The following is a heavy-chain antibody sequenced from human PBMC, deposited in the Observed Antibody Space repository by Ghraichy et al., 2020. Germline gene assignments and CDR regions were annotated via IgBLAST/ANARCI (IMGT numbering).Heavy chain of an antibody. J-gene: IGHJ4*02. V-gene: IGHV1-2*04. CDR2: INPNSGGT. Sequence: ASVKLSCKASGYTFTGYYMHWVRQAPGQGLEWMGWINPNSGGTNYAQKFQGWVTMTRDTSISTAYMELSRLRSDDTAVYYCARGKQAIFGVVPLDWGQGTLVTVSS. D-gene: IGHD3-3*01. CDR1: GYTFTGYY. CDR3: ARGKQAIFGVVPLD.